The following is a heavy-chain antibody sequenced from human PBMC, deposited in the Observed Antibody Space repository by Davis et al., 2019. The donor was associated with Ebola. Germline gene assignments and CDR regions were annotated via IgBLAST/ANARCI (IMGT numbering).Heavy chain of an antibody. CDR3: ARQGATGMLFDP. V-gene: IGHV1-3*01. D-gene: IGHD1-26*01. CDR2: INAGNGNT. Sequence: ASVKVSCKASGYTFSSYAIHWVRQAPGQRLEWMGWINAGNGNTKYSQKFQGRVTITRDTSASTAYMELSSLRSEDTAVYYCARQGATGMLFDPWGQGTLVTVSS. J-gene: IGHJ5*02. CDR1: GYTFSSYA.